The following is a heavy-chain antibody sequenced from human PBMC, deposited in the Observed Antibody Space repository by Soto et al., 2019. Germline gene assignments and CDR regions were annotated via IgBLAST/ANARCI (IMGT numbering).Heavy chain of an antibody. CDR2: MYNSGST. Sequence: PSETLSLTCTVSGGSISSYYWTWIRQPPGKGLEWIGFMYNSGSTHYNPSLKSRVTISVDTSKNQFSLKLTSVNAADTAVYYCTRGGDAYKNGHWGQGTLVTVSS. D-gene: IGHD2-21*01. J-gene: IGHJ4*02. CDR1: GGSISSYY. CDR3: TRGGDAYKNGH. V-gene: IGHV4-59*01.